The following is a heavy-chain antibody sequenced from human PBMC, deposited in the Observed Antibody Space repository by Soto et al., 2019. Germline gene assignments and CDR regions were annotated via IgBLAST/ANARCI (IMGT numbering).Heavy chain of an antibody. CDR3: ARGLSRSGSYWFDY. CDR2: MNPNSGNT. J-gene: IGHJ4*02. Sequence: QVQLVQSGAEMKKPGASVKVSCKASGYTFTSYDINWVRQATGQGLEWMGWMNPNSGNTGYAQKFQGRVTMTRNTSISTAYMELSSLRSEDTAVYYCARGLSRSGSYWFDYWGQGTLVTVSS. CDR1: GYTFTSYD. V-gene: IGHV1-8*01. D-gene: IGHD1-26*01.